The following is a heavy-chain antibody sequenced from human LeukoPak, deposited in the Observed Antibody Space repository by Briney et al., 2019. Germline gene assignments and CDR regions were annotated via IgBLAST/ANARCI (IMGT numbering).Heavy chain of an antibody. D-gene: IGHD3-10*01. Sequence: GGSLRLSCAASGFTFSSYSMKWVRQAPGKGLEWVSSISSSSSYIYYADSVKGRFTISRDNAKNSLYLQMNSLRAEDTAVYYCARDYYGSGSRDVDPWGQGTLVTVSS. CDR2: ISSSSSYI. V-gene: IGHV3-21*01. CDR1: GFTFSSYS. CDR3: ARDYYGSGSRDVDP. J-gene: IGHJ5*02.